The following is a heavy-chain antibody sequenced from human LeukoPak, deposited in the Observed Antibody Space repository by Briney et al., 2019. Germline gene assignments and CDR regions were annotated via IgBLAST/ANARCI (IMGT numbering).Heavy chain of an antibody. CDR3: ARRTTGTGPFDY. V-gene: IGHV4-59*08. D-gene: IGHD1-1*01. Sequence: SETLSLTCTVSGGSISSYYWSWIRQPPGKGLEWIAYIYYRGSTNYNPSLKSRVTISVDTSKNQFSLKLSSVTAADTAVYYCARRTTGTGPFDYWGQGTLVAVSS. CDR1: GGSISSYY. J-gene: IGHJ4*02. CDR2: IYYRGST.